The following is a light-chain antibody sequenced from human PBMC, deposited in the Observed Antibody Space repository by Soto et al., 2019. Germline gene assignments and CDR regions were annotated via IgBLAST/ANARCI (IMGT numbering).Light chain of an antibody. CDR1: SSDVGGYNS. CDR3: CSYAAAYTLV. Sequence: QSALAPPRSVSGSPGQSVTISCSGTSSDVGGYNSVSWYQQFPGKAPKLMIYDVTKRPSGVPDRFSGSKSGNTASLTISGLQSEDEADYYCCSYAAAYTLVFGGGTKVTVL. V-gene: IGLV2-11*01. J-gene: IGLJ2*01. CDR2: DVT.